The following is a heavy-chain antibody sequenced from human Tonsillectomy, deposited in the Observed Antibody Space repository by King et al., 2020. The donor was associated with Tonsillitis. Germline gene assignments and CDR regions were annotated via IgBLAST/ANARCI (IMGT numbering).Heavy chain of an antibody. CDR1: GGSISSYY. CDR3: ARDKAYYDSSGYYRPWYFDL. J-gene: IGHJ2*01. CDR2: IYYSGST. V-gene: IGHV4-59*01. D-gene: IGHD3-22*01. Sequence: QLQESGPGLVKPSETLSLTCTVSGGSISSYYWSWIRQPPGKGLEWIGYIYYSGSTNYNPSLKSRVPISVDTSKNQFSLKLSSVTAADTAGYYCARDKAYYDSSGYYRPWYFDLWGRGTLVTVSS.